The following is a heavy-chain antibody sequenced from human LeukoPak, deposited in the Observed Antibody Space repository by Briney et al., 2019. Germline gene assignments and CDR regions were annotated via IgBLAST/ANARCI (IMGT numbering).Heavy chain of an antibody. V-gene: IGHV1-69*06. Sequence: SVKVSCKASGGTFSRNDISWVRQAPGQGLKWMGGIIPIFGTANYAQKFQGRVTITADKSTSTAYMELSSLRSEDTAVYYCARGRTYYYDSSGYLYYFDYWGQGTLVTVSP. CDR2: IIPIFGTA. D-gene: IGHD3-22*01. CDR3: ARGRTYYYDSSGYLYYFDY. J-gene: IGHJ4*02. CDR1: GGTFSRND.